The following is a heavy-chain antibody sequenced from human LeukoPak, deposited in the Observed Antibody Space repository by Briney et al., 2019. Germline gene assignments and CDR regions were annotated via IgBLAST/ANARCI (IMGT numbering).Heavy chain of an antibody. Sequence: ALVKVSCKASGYTFTSYGISWVRQAPGQGLEWMGWISAYNGNTNYAQKLQGRVTMTTDTSTSTAYMELRSLRSDDTAVYYCARAIVVVPAARGGYYYYMDVWGKGTTVTVSS. CDR2: ISAYNGNT. CDR3: ARAIVVVPAARGGYYYYMDV. V-gene: IGHV1-18*01. J-gene: IGHJ6*03. CDR1: GYTFTSYG. D-gene: IGHD2-2*01.